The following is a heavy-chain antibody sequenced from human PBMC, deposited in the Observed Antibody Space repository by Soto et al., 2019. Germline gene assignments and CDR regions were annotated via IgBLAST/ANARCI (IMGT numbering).Heavy chain of an antibody. CDR3: ARRAETNGWNGFGADKYYFDF. V-gene: IGHV1-8*01. CDR2: MNPNTGNS. D-gene: IGHD1-1*01. Sequence: ASVKVSCKASGYTFTSYDIYWVRQATGQGLEWMGWMNPNTGNSGYAQKFQGRVTMTSDTSISTAHMELSSLRSEDTAMYYCARRAETNGWNGFGADKYYFDFWGQGTLVTVSS. J-gene: IGHJ4*02. CDR1: GYTFTSYD.